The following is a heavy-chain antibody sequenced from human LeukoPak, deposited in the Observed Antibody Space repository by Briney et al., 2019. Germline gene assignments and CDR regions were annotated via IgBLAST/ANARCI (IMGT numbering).Heavy chain of an antibody. D-gene: IGHD3-10*01. CDR3: ARVRKDIQSMVRGQNYYYYYMDV. CDR1: GFTFSIYD. V-gene: IGHV3-21*01. J-gene: IGHJ6*03. Sequence: PGGSLRLSCAVSGFTFSIYDMNWVRQAPGKGLEWVSSISSSSAYIYYADSVKGRFTISRDNAKNSLYLQMNSLRAEDTAVYYCARVRKDIQSMVRGQNYYYYYMDVWGKGTTVTISS. CDR2: ISSSSAYI.